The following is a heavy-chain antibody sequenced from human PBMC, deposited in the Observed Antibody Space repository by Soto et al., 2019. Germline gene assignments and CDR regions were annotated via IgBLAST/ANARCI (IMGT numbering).Heavy chain of an antibody. Sequence: QITLKESGPTLVNPTQTLTLTCTFSGFSLSTSGVGVGWIRQPPGKALEWLALIYWDDDKRYSPSLKSRLTITKDTSKNQVVLTMTNMDPVDTATYYCAHSIEIPGIAAAGMFPNWFDPWGQGTLVTVSS. V-gene: IGHV2-5*02. D-gene: IGHD6-13*01. CDR1: GFSLSTSGVG. CDR2: IYWDDDK. CDR3: AHSIEIPGIAAAGMFPNWFDP. J-gene: IGHJ5*02.